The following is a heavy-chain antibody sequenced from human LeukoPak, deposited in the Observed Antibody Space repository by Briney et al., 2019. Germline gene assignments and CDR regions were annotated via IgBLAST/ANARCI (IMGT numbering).Heavy chain of an antibody. CDR1: GFTFSSYS. CDR3: VKAYTTSGTYSEP. V-gene: IGHV3-23*01. J-gene: IGHJ4*02. Sequence: GGSLRLSCAASGFTFSSYSLNWARQAPGKGLEWVSGIGSNGVNTYYADSAKGRFTISRDNSKNTVYLQMNSLRVEDTALYYCVKAYTTSGTYSEPWGQGTLVTVSS. D-gene: IGHD1-26*01. CDR2: IGSNGVNT.